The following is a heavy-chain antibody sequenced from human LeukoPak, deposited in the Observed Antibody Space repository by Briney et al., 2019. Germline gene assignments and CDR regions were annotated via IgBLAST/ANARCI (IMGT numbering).Heavy chain of an antibody. D-gene: IGHD2-2*01. J-gene: IGHJ4*02. Sequence: PSETLSLTCTVSGYSISSGYYWGWIRQPPGKGLEWIGSIYHSGSTYYNPSLKSRVTISVDTSKNQFSLKLSSVTAADTAVYYCARVGIVVVPTTIPRPTYYFDYWGQGTLVTVSS. V-gene: IGHV4-38-2*02. CDR3: ARVGIVVVPTTIPRPTYYFDY. CDR1: GYSISSGYY. CDR2: IYHSGST.